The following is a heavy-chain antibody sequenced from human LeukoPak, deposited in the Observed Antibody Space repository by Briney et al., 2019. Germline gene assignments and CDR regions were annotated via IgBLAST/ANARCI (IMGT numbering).Heavy chain of an antibody. CDR1: AFTFSRYW. Sequence: GGSLRLSCAASAFTFSRYWMSWVRQAPGNGLEWVANIKEDGSEAYYVDSVKDRFTISRDNAKNSLYLQMNSLRAEDTAMYYCARDTAYDYGDYVFDYWGQGTLVTVSS. J-gene: IGHJ4*02. V-gene: IGHV3-7*01. CDR3: ARDTAYDYGDYVFDY. CDR2: IKEDGSEA. D-gene: IGHD4-17*01.